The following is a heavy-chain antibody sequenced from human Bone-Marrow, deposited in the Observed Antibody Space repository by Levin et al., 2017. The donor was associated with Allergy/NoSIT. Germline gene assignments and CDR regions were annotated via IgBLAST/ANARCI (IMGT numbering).Heavy chain of an antibody. CDR3: ASRSQSSGWSFDS. J-gene: IGHJ4*02. D-gene: IGHD6-19*01. V-gene: IGHV4-34*01. Sequence: ASQTLSLTCAVSGGSFSGLNWSWIRPPPGKGLEWIGQISHSGSTNYNPSFKSRVTISVDTTLNQISLKLSSVTAADTSVYYCASRSQSSGWSFDSWGQGTLVTVSS. CDR2: ISHSGST. CDR1: GGSFSGLN.